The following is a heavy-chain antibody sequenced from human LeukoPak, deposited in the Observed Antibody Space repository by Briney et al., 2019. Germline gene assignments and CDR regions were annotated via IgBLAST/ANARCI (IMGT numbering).Heavy chain of an antibody. CDR1: GGSISSYY. CDR3: ARVGGYSNNGYYYMDV. V-gene: IGHV4-4*07. D-gene: IGHD6-13*01. Sequence: SETLSLTCTVSGGSISSYYWSWIRQPAGKGLEWIGRIYTSGSTNYNPSLKSRVTMSVDTSKNQFSLKLSSVTAADTAVYYGARVGGYSNNGYYYMDVWGKGTTVTVSS. J-gene: IGHJ6*03. CDR2: IYTSGST.